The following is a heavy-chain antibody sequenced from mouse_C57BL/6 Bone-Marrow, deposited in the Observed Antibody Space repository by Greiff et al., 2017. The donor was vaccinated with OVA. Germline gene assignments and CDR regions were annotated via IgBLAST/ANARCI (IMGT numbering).Heavy chain of an antibody. CDR3: VRLRRYAMDY. CDR2: IRSKSNNYAT. D-gene: IGHD1-2*01. CDR1: GFSFNTYA. Sequence: EVKVVESGGGLVQPKGSLKLSCAASGFSFNTYAMNWVRQAPGKGLEWVARIRSKSNNYATYYADSVKDRFTISRDDSESMLYLQMNNLKTEDTAMYYCVRLRRYAMDYWGQGTSVTVSS. J-gene: IGHJ4*01. V-gene: IGHV10-1*01.